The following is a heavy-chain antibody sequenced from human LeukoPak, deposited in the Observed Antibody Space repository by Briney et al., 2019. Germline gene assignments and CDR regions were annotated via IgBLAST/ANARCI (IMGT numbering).Heavy chain of an antibody. J-gene: IGHJ4*02. CDR1: GVSISSSSYY. CDR2: IYYSGST. V-gene: IGHV4-39*07. Sequence: SETLSLTCTVSGVSISSSSYYWGWIRQPPGKGLEWIGSIYYSGSTYYNPSLKSQVTLSVDTSKNQVSLKLTSVSAADTAVYYCARSEINDYFKYWGPGILVTVST. CDR3: ARSEINDYFKY. D-gene: IGHD3-16*01.